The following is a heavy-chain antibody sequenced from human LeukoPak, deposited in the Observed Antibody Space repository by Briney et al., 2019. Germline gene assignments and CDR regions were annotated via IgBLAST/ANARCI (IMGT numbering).Heavy chain of an antibody. J-gene: IGHJ6*03. CDR1: GGSISRSNW. Sequence: SETESLTCAVYGGSISRSNWWSWVRQPPGKGLEWIGEIYHSGSTNYNPSLKSRVTISVDTSNNQFSLKMSSVTAADTAVYFCVRHQEGMVRGVLYYMDVWGKGTTVIISS. CDR2: IYHSGST. D-gene: IGHD3-10*01. V-gene: IGHV4-4*02. CDR3: VRHQEGMVRGVLYYMDV.